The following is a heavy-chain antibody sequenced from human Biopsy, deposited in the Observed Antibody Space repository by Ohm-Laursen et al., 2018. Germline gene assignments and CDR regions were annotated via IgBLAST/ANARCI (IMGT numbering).Heavy chain of an antibody. Sequence: SETLSLTCSVSGGSFTGHYWSWIRQPPGKGLEWIEHISYTGYTSYKSSLKSRVTISLDTSRKHFSLRLTSLAAADTAVYYCARGSNEYGGLYFPHWGQGTLVTVSS. CDR3: ARGSNEYGGLYFPH. CDR1: GGSFTGHY. J-gene: IGHJ1*01. D-gene: IGHD4-23*01. V-gene: IGHV4-59*11. CDR2: ISYTGYT.